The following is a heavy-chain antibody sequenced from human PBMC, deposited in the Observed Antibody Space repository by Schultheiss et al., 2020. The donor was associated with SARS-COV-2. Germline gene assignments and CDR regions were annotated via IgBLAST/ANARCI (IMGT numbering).Heavy chain of an antibody. Sequence: ASVKVSCKASGYTFTSYGISWLRQAPGQGLEWMGWISAYNGNTNYAQKLQGRVTMTTDTSTSTAYMELSSLRSEDTAVYYCATSGGSGSYYKKYNWFDPWGQGTLVTVSS. CDR2: ISAYNGNT. D-gene: IGHD3-10*01. CDR3: ATSGGSGSYYKKYNWFDP. CDR1: GYTFTSYG. J-gene: IGHJ5*02. V-gene: IGHV1-18*01.